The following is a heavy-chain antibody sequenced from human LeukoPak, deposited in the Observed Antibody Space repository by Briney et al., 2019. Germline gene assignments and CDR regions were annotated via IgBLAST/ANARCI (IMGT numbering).Heavy chain of an antibody. D-gene: IGHD4-17*01. J-gene: IGHJ4*02. V-gene: IGHV3-30*02. CDR2: IRYDGSNK. Sequence: HPGGSLRLSCAASGFTFSSYGMHWVRQAPGKGLEWVAFIRYDGSNKYYADSVKGRFTISRDNSKNTLYLQMNSLRAEDTAVYYCAKDRQDGDYYFDYWGQGTLVTVSS. CDR1: GFTFSSYG. CDR3: AKDRQDGDYYFDY.